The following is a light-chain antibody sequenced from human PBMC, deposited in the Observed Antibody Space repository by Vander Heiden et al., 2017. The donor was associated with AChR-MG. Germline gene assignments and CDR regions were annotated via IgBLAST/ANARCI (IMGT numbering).Light chain of an antibody. CDR3: QLEDTSPRT. V-gene: IGKV3-20*01. CDR2: GAS. CDR1: PYITSIN. J-gene: IGKJ1*01. Sequence: SVLTHSSGTRASCPGVRGTFYCRATPYITSINFDWYQQKPGRAPRLVISGASTTAPGIPDTFSGSASGTDFTLSISMLEPEDCEVYYCQLEDTSPRTSGQPSKVEIK.